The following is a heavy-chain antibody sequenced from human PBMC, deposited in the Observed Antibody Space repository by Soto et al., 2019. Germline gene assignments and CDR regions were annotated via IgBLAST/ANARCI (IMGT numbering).Heavy chain of an antibody. J-gene: IGHJ4*02. Sequence: QVQLQESGPGLVKPSQTLSLTCTVSGGSISSGDYYWSWIRQPPGKGLEWIGYIYYSGSTYYNPSLNSRVTISLDTSKSQLSMTLTSVTAADTAVYYCARAVGDTENDYWGQGTLVTVSS. CDR1: GGSISSGDYY. D-gene: IGHD4-17*01. CDR3: ARAVGDTENDY. CDR2: IYYSGST. V-gene: IGHV4-30-4*01.